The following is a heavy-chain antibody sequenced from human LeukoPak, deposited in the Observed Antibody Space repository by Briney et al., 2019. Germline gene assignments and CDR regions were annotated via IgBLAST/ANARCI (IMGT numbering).Heavy chain of an antibody. CDR2: ISSSSSYI. CDR1: GFTFSSYS. V-gene: IGHV3-21*01. CDR3: ARSQIVGATTADY. Sequence: GGSLRLSCAASGFTFSSYSMNWVRQAPGKGLEWVSSISSSSSYIYYADSVKGRFTISRDNAKNSLYLQMNSLRAEDTAVYYCARSQIVGATTADYWGQGTLVTVSS. J-gene: IGHJ4*02. D-gene: IGHD1-26*01.